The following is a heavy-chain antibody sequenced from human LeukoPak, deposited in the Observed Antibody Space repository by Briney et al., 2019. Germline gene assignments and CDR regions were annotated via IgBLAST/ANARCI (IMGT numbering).Heavy chain of an antibody. J-gene: IGHJ5*02. V-gene: IGHV3-20*04. CDR3: ARGDSSGWYWFDL. D-gene: IGHD6-19*01. CDR1: GFSFDDYG. Sequence: PGGSLRLSCAASGFSFDDYGMSWVRQAPGKGLEWVSGINWNGGITASADSVKGRFTISRDNAKNSLYLQMNSLRAEGTALYYCARGDSSGWYWFDLWGQGTLVTVSS. CDR2: INWNGGIT.